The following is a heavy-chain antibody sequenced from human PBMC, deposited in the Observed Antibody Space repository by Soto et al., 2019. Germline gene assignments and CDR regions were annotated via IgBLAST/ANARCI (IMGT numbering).Heavy chain of an antibody. D-gene: IGHD3-9*01. Sequence: QVQLQQWGAGLLKPSETLSLTCAVYGGSFSGYYWSWIRQPPGKGLEWIGEINHSGSTNYNPSLKSRVTISVDPSKTQFSLKLSSVTAADTAVYYCASTTYYDLLTGTPRNNWFDPWGQGTLVTVSS. CDR1: GGSFSGYY. CDR2: INHSGST. J-gene: IGHJ5*02. V-gene: IGHV4-34*01. CDR3: ASTTYYDLLTGTPRNNWFDP.